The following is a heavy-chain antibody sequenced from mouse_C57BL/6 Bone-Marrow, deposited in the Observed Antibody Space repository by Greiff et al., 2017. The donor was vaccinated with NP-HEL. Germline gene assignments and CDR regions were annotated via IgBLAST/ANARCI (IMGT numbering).Heavy chain of an antibody. V-gene: IGHV1-53*01. J-gene: IGHJ1*03. Sequence: QVQLQQPRTELVKPGASVKLSCKASGYTFTSYWMHWVKQRPGQGLEWIGNINPSNGGTNYNEKFKSKATLTVDKSSSTAYMQLSSLTSEDSAVYYCARHYYGSSHWYFDVWGTGTTVTVSS. CDR2: INPSNGGT. CDR1: GYTFTSYW. D-gene: IGHD1-1*01. CDR3: ARHYYGSSHWYFDV.